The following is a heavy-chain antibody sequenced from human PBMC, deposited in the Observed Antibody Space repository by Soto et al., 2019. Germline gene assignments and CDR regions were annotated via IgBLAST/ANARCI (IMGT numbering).Heavy chain of an antibody. CDR2: ISSSSSYR. V-gene: IGHV3-21*01. CDR3: GRELERRGGWFDP. D-gene: IGHD1-1*01. J-gene: IGHJ5*02. Sequence: EVQLVESGGGLVKPGGSLRLSCAASGFTFSSYSMNWVRQAPGKGLEWVSSISSSSSYRYYADSVKGRFTISRDNAKNSLYLQMNSLRAEDTAVYYCGRELERRGGWFDPWGQGTLVTVSS. CDR1: GFTFSSYS.